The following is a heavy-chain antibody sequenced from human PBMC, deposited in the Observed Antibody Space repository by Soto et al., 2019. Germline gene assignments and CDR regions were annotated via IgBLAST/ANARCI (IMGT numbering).Heavy chain of an antibody. Sequence: QVQLVESGGGVVQPGRSLRLSCAASGFTFSSYAMHWVRQAPGKGLEWVAVISYDGSNKYYADSVKGRFTISRDNSKNTLSLQMNSLRAEDTAVYYCARSNDYDFWSGYYEFYWGQGTLVTVSS. V-gene: IGHV3-30-3*01. J-gene: IGHJ4*02. CDR1: GFTFSSYA. D-gene: IGHD3-3*01. CDR2: ISYDGSNK. CDR3: ARSNDYDFWSGYYEFY.